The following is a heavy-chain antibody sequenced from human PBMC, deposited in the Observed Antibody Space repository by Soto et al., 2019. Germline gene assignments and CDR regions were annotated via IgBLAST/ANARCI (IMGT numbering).Heavy chain of an antibody. V-gene: IGHV2-5*02. CDR2: IFWADDK. CDR1: GFSLSTSGVG. CDR3: AHKVLVRWGCPVTNDAFDI. J-gene: IGHJ3*02. D-gene: IGHD6-6*01. Sequence: QITLKESGPTLVKPTQTLTLTCTFSGFSLSTSGVGVGWIRQRPGKALEWLALIFWADDKRYSPSLKSRLTSSKNSSKNSVVLTMPNMDPVATATYYCAHKVLVRWGCPVTNDAFDIWGQGTMVTVSS.